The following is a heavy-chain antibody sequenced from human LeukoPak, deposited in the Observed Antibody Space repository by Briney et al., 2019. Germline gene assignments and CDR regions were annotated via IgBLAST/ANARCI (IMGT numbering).Heavy chain of an antibody. V-gene: IGHV3-23*01. CDR2: ISGSGGST. CDR1: GFTFSTYA. Sequence: PGGSLRLSCAASGFTFSTYAMSWVRRAPGKGVEWVSAISGSGGSTYYADSVKGRFTVSRDNSKNTLYLQMNSLRAEDTAVYYFAKDLGLVRGDFYFDYWGQGTLVTVSS. D-gene: IGHD3-10*01. CDR3: AKDLGLVRGDFYFDY. J-gene: IGHJ4*02.